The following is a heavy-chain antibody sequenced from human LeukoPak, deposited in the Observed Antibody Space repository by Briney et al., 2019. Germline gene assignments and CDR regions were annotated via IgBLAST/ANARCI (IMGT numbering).Heavy chain of an antibody. J-gene: IGHJ5*02. V-gene: IGHV4-30-4*01. CDR3: TRVPDWAYYYDSSGSPS. D-gene: IGHD3-22*01. Sequence: SETLSLTCTVSGGSISSGDYYWSWIRQPPGKGLEWIGYIYYSGSTYYNPSLKSRVTISVDTSKNQFSLKLSSVTAADTAVYYCTRVPDWAYYYDSSGSPSWGQGTLVTVSS. CDR1: GGSISSGDYY. CDR2: IYYSGST.